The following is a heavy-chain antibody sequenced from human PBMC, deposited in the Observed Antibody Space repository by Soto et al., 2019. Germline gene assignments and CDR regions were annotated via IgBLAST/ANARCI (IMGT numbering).Heavy chain of an antibody. V-gene: IGHV4-34*01. Sequence: QVQIHQWGAGVLKPSETLSLTCAVSGGSFSGYIWTWIRQTPGKGLQWIGQINHSGSAVYNPSLKNRVXXXIXXTNQLPLEMSSVTAAATAVYYCARGLSTGSPYSGGWYYFDSWGQGATVTVS. J-gene: IGHJ4*02. CDR2: INHSGSA. D-gene: IGHD3-10*01. CDR1: GGSFSGYI. CDR3: ARGLSTGSPYSGGWYYFDS.